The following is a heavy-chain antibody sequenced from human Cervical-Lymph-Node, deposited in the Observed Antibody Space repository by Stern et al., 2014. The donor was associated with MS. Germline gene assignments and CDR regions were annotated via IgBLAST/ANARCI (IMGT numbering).Heavy chain of an antibody. CDR2: IIPILGTA. CDR1: GGAINSFD. J-gene: IGHJ4*02. CDR3: ARHQAGIAGN. D-gene: IGHD6-13*01. Sequence: QMQLVQSGAEVKKPGSSVKVSCKASGGAINSFDISWVRQAPGQGPEWLGDIIPILGTANFAQKFQGRVSFTADDSTNTAYMELSSLRSDDTAVYYCARHQAGIAGNWGQGTLVIVSS. V-gene: IGHV1-69*01.